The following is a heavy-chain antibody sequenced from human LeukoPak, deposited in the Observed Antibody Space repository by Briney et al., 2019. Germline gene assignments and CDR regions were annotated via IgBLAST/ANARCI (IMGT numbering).Heavy chain of an antibody. CDR2: IYNSGRT. V-gene: IGHV4-59*08. Sequence: PSETLSLTCTVSGGSISNYYWSWIRQPPGKGLEWIGYIYNSGRTNYNPSLKSRVTISVDTSKNQFSLRLSSVIAADTAMYYCARQLDRSPWVDYWGQGTLVTVSS. CDR3: ARQLDRSPWVDY. CDR1: GGSISNYY. J-gene: IGHJ4*02. D-gene: IGHD1-26*01.